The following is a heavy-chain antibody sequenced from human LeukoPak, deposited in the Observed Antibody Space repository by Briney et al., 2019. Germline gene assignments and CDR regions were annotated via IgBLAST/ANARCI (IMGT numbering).Heavy chain of an antibody. Sequence: PGGSLRLSCAASGFTFSTYSMNWVRQAPGKGLEWVSFISSSTTTIYYADSVKGRFTISRDNAKNSLYLQMSSLRDEDTAVYFCARERIPVASSSFDFWGQGTLVTVSS. D-gene: IGHD6-19*01. J-gene: IGHJ4*02. CDR3: ARERIPVASSSFDF. CDR2: ISSSTTTI. CDR1: GFTFSTYS. V-gene: IGHV3-48*02.